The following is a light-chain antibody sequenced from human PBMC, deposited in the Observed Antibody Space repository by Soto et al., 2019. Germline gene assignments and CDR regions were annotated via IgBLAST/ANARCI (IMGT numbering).Light chain of an antibody. CDR3: QQYSYSPMT. CDR2: GTS. J-gene: IGKJ1*01. Sequence: EIVLTQSPGTLSLSPGETATLSCRASQTIGSTYLAWYQQKPGQAPSLLIFGTSRRATGIPDRFSASGSGTDFTLTISRLEPEDFAVYFCQQYSYSPMTFGQGTKVDIK. V-gene: IGKV3-20*01. CDR1: QTIGSTY.